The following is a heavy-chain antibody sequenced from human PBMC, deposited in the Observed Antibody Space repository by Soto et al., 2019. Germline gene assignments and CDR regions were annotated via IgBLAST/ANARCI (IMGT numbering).Heavy chain of an antibody. CDR2: INAGNGNT. Sequence: QVQLVQSGAEVKKPGASVKVSCKASGYTFTSYAMHWVRQAPGQRLEWMGWINAGNGNTKYSQKFQGRVTITRDTSASTAYMELSSLRSEDTAVYYCARGLDCSSSSCYSRFDYWGQGTLVTVSS. CDR1: GYTFTSYA. CDR3: ARGLDCSSSSCYSRFDY. V-gene: IGHV1-3*01. J-gene: IGHJ4*02. D-gene: IGHD2-2*01.